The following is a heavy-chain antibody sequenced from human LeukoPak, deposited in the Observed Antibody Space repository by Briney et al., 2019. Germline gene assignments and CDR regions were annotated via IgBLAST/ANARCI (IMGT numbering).Heavy chain of an antibody. Sequence: SETLSLTCAVYGGSFSGYYWSWIRQPPGKGLEWIGEINHSGSTNYNPSLKSRVTISVDTSKNQFSLKLSSVTVADTAVYYCARGRKVLRYFDWLLQLDYWGQGTLVTVSS. CDR3: ARGRKVLRYFDWLLQLDY. V-gene: IGHV4-34*01. J-gene: IGHJ4*02. CDR1: GGSFSGYY. D-gene: IGHD3-9*01. CDR2: INHSGST.